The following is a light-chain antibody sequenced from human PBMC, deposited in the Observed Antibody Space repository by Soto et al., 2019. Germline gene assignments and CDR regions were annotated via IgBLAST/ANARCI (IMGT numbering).Light chain of an antibody. V-gene: IGKV3-15*01. CDR1: QSVSSS. Sequence: EIVMTQSPATLSVSPGERATLSCRASQSVSSSLAWYQQKPGQAPRLLIYGASTRATGIPARFSGSGSGTEFTLTISSLQSEDFALYYCQQYNNWPDTFGQGTRLEIK. CDR2: GAS. CDR3: QQYNNWPDT. J-gene: IGKJ5*01.